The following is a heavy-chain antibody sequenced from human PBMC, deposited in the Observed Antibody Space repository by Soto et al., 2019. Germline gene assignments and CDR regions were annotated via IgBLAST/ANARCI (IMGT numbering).Heavy chain of an antibody. V-gene: IGHV4-59*01. D-gene: IGHD3-10*01. J-gene: IGHJ3*01. Sequence: SETLSLTCTVSGASISNYYWSWIRQSPGKGPEWIGYMYYSGSSNYNPSLKSRVTISVDTSKNQFSLKLSSVTAADTAVYYCARGDRGGFDLWGQGTMVTVSS. CDR1: GASISNYY. CDR3: ARGDRGGFDL. CDR2: MYYSGSS.